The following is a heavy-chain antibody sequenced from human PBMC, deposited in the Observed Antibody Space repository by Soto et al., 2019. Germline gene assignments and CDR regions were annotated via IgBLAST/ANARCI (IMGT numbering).Heavy chain of an antibody. CDR2: INDRGSI. D-gene: IGHD3-9*01. CDR3: ARESHDILTGPPWVWYFDL. CDR1: GGSFSGYY. Sequence: QVQLQQWGAGPLRPLETLSLTCGVSGGSFSGYYWAWIRQSPGKGLEWIGEINDRGSINYNPSLKSRVSISVDTSKNHYAPQLRSVTAADTAVYYCARESHDILTGPPWVWYFDLWGRGTLVTVSS. V-gene: IGHV4-34*01. J-gene: IGHJ2*01.